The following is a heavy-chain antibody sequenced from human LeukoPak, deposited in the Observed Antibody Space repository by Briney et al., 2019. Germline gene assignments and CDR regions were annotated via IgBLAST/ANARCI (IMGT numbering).Heavy chain of an antibody. J-gene: IGHJ3*02. Sequence: PGGSLRLSCAASGFTFTSYSMNWVRQAPGKGLEWVSSISSSSSYIYYADSVKGRFTISRDNAKNSLYLQMNSLRAEDTAVYYCARRYCSSTSCYLLMGAFDIWGQGTMVTVSS. CDR1: GFTFTSYS. CDR2: ISSSSSYI. D-gene: IGHD2-2*01. CDR3: ARRYCSSTSCYLLMGAFDI. V-gene: IGHV3-21*01.